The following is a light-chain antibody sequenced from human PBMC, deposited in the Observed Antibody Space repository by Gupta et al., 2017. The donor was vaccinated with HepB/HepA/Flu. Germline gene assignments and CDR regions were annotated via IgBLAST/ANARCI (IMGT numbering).Light chain of an antibody. Sequence: DIQMTQSPSTLSASIGDRVTSTCRASQNINIWLDRYQQKPGKAPKLLIHKASDVKSRGTSRFSGCGSDKKFTLTSIRPQDDDFECYYGQPDYTRKIFGQGTKVEIK. V-gene: IGKV1-5*03. CDR2: KAS. CDR3: QPDYTRKI. J-gene: IGKJ1*01. CDR1: QNINIW.